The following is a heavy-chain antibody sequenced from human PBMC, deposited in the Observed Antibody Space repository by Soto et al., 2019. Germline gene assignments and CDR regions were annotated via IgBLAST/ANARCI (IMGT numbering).Heavy chain of an antibody. J-gene: IGHJ4*02. CDR2: LKVGNVNT. Sequence: QVQLVQSGAEAKKPGASVKVSCKASGYTFTDYAIPWVCQAPGQGLEWMGWLKVGNVNTGYSWKFQGRDTNARDMSASTAYIEVTSLTSEDTAIYYCAREGAHYTPLDHWGQGTLVTVSS. D-gene: IGHD2-15*01. CDR3: AREGAHYTPLDH. V-gene: IGHV1-3*01. CDR1: GYTFTDYA.